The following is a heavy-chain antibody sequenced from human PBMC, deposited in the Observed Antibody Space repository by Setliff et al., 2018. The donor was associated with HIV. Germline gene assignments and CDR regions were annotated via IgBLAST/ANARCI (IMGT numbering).Heavy chain of an antibody. CDR3: ASAGAWQRNALDI. D-gene: IGHD5-12*01. Sequence: GGSLRLSCAASGFTFSSYWMSWVRQAPGKGLEWVANIKQDGSEKYYVDSVKGRFTISRDNAKNSLYLQMNSLRAEDTAVYYCASAGAWQRNALDIWGQGTMVTVSS. J-gene: IGHJ3*02. V-gene: IGHV3-7*05. CDR1: GFTFSSYW. CDR2: IKQDGSEK.